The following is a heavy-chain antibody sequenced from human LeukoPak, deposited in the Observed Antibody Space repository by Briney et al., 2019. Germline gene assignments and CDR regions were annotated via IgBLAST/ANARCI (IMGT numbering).Heavy chain of an antibody. D-gene: IGHD3-10*01. Sequence: PSETLSLTCTVSGGSISSSSYYWGWIRQPPGKGLEWIGSIYYSGSTYYNPSLKSRVTISVDTSKNQFSLKLSSVTAAGTAVYYCARHKIWFGELLYFDYWGQGTLVTVSS. CDR1: GGSISSSSYY. CDR2: IYYSGST. CDR3: ARHKIWFGELLYFDY. J-gene: IGHJ4*02. V-gene: IGHV4-39*01.